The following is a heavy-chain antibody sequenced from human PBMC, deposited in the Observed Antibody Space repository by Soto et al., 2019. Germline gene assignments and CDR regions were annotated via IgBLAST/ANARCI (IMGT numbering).Heavy chain of an antibody. J-gene: IGHJ4*02. D-gene: IGHD6-19*01. CDR1: GFSLSTSGVG. CDR2: IYWDDDN. V-gene: IGHV2-5*02. CDR3: AHRVGLRRYSSAWYLY. Sequence: QITLKESGPPLVKPTQTLTLTCTFSGFSLSTSGVGVGWIRQPPGQALEWLALIYWDDDNRYSPSLKSRLTIAKDTSKNQVVLTITNMDPVDTATYYCAHRVGLRRYSSAWYLYWGQGTLVTVSS.